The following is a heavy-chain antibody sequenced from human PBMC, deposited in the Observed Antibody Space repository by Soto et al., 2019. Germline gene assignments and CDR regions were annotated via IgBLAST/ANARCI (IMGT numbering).Heavy chain of an antibody. Sequence: SETLSLTCTVSGGSISSSSYYWGWIRQPPGKGLEWIGSIYYSGSTYYNPSLKSRVTISVDTSKNQFSLKLSSVTAADTAVYYCARQDYGYNGLYYFDYWGQGTLVT. D-gene: IGHD5-12*01. CDR3: ARQDYGYNGLYYFDY. V-gene: IGHV4-39*01. CDR1: GGSISSSSYY. J-gene: IGHJ4*02. CDR2: IYYSGST.